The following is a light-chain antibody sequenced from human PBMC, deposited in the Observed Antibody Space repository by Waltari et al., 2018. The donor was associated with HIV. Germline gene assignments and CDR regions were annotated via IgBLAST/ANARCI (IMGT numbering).Light chain of an antibody. V-gene: IGLV2-23*02. J-gene: IGLJ2*01. Sequence: QSALTQPDSVSGSPGQSITIACTGTSSDVGTYKLVSWYQPHPGKAPKLMIFWVSTRPSWVSNLFSGSKSGNTASLTISGLQAEDESDYYCCSYAGSSTPVVFGGGTQLTVL. CDR1: SSDVGTYKL. CDR2: WVS. CDR3: CSYAGSSTPVV.